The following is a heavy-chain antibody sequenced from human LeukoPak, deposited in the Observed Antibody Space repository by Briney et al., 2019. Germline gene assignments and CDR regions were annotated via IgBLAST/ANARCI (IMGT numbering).Heavy chain of an antibody. CDR3: ARNRATNDY. Sequence: GGSLRLSCTASGFTFKNYRMTWVRQAPGKGLEWVASMRDDGNEIQYVDSVKGRFTISRDNAKNSLYLQMNNLRAEDTAVYYCARNRATNDYWGQGTLVTVSS. CDR1: GFTFKNYR. CDR2: MRDDGNEI. J-gene: IGHJ4*02. D-gene: IGHD1-26*01. V-gene: IGHV3-7*01.